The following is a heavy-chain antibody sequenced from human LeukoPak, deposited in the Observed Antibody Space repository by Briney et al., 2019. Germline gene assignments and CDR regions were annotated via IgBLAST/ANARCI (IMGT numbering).Heavy chain of an antibody. Sequence: GGSLRLSCAASGFTSTNYAMGWLRQAPGKGLEWVSTISGSGDNAYYADSVKGRFTISRDNSKNTLHLQMSSLRVEDTAVYYCAARPPIAVAGPFDFWGQGTLVTVSS. V-gene: IGHV3-23*01. CDR1: GFTSTNYA. J-gene: IGHJ4*02. CDR2: ISGSGDNA. CDR3: AARPPIAVAGPFDF. D-gene: IGHD6-19*01.